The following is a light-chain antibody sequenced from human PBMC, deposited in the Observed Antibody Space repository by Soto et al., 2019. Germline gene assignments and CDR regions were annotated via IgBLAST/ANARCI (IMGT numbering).Light chain of an antibody. CDR3: QQYNSYWT. Sequence: DIQMTQSPSTLSASVGDRVTITCRASQSITSWLAWYQQKPGKAPKVLIYHASTLESGVPSRFSGSGSGTEFTLTISSLQPDEFATYYCQQYNSYWTFGQGTKVDIK. CDR2: HAS. J-gene: IGKJ1*01. CDR1: QSITSW. V-gene: IGKV1-5*01.